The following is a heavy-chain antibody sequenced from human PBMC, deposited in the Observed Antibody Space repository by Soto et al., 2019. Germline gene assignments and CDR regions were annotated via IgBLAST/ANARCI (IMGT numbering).Heavy chain of an antibody. CDR1: GGRSSGLY. J-gene: IGHJ5*02. V-gene: IGHV4-4*07. Sequence: EALSGTCTVSGGRSSGLYWSWIRKSAGKGLEWIGRIYATGTTDYNPSLKSRVMMSVDTSKKQFSLKLRSVTAADTAVYYCVRDGTKTLRDWFDPWGQGISVTVS. CDR2: IYATGTT. D-gene: IGHD1-1*01. CDR3: VRDGTKTLRDWFDP.